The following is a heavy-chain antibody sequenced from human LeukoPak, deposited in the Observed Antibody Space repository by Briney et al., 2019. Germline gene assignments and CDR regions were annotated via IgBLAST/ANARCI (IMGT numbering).Heavy chain of an antibody. CDR1: GGSINNYY. Sequence: SETLCLTCTVSGGSINNYYWSCIRRPPGKGLEWIGHIYYSGSTKYNPSLKSRVTISIDTSKNQFSLKLSSVTAGDTAVYYCARTYDNSGYYPLQYWGQGTLVTVSS. CDR2: IYYSGST. D-gene: IGHD3-22*01. J-gene: IGHJ4*02. V-gene: IGHV4-59*01. CDR3: ARTYDNSGYYPLQY.